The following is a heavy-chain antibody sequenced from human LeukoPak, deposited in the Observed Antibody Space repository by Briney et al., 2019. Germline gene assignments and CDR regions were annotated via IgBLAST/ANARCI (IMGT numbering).Heavy chain of an antibody. V-gene: IGHV3-49*03. D-gene: IGHD2-15*01. J-gene: IGHJ5*01. CDR3: SRGIGWCDF. CDR1: GFTFGDYT. CDR2: MRNKAYGGTT. Sequence: GGSLRLSCTVSGFTFGDYTMSWFRQAPGKGLEWVGFMRNKAYGGTTEYAASVKGRFTISRDDSKSIVYLLMNSLKTEDTAVYYCSRGIGWCDFWGQGTLVTVSS.